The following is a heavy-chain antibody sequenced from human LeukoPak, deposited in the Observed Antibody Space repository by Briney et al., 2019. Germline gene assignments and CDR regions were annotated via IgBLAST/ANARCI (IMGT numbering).Heavy chain of an antibody. CDR3: ARIEYSSSSGAFDI. D-gene: IGHD6-6*01. CDR1: GGSISSYY. CDR2: IYYSGST. V-gene: IGHV4-59*01. J-gene: IGHJ3*02. Sequence: PSETLSLTCTVSGGSISSYYWSWIRQPPGKGLGWIGYIYYSGSTNYNPSLKSRVTISVDTPKNQFSLKLSSVTAADTAVYYCARIEYSSSSGAFDIWGQGTMVTVSS.